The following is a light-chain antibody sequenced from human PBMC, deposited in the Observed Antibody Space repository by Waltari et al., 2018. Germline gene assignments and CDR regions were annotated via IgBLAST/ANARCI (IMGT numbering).Light chain of an antibody. J-gene: IGLJ2*01. CDR1: IGINFVIYT. CDR3: AIWHSSAWV. Sequence: QPVLTQPTSLSASPGPSASPTCTLIIGINFVIYTIFGYSKKPGSPPRYLLYYYSDSRKHQGSGVPSRFSGSKDASANAGLLLISGLQSEDEADYYCAIWHSSAWVFGGGTRLTVL. V-gene: IGLV5-39*01. CDR2: YYSDSRK.